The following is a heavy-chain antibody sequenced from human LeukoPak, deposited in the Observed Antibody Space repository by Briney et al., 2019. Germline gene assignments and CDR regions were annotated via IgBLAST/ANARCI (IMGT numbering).Heavy chain of an antibody. J-gene: IGHJ5*02. CDR2: INPSGGST. D-gene: IGHD3-10*01. CDR3: ARGVRTTMVRGAFSTNWFDP. V-gene: IGHV1-46*01. Sequence: ASVKVSCKASGYTFTSYYMHWVRQAPGQGLEWMGIINPSGGSTSYAQKFQGRVTMTRDTSTSTVYMELSSLRSEDTAVYYCARGVRTTMVRGAFSTNWFDPWGQGTLVTVSS. CDR1: GYTFTSYY.